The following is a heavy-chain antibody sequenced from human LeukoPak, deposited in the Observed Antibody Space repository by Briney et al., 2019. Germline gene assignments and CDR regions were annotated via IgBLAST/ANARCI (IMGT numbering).Heavy chain of an antibody. Sequence: SETLSLTCTVSGGSISSYYWSWIRQPPGKGLEWIGYIYYSGSTNYNPSLKSRVTISVDTSKNQFSLKLSSVTAADTAVYYCAKDYRSRDFWSGYSYNWFDPWGQGTLVTVSS. CDR2: IYYSGST. V-gene: IGHV4-59*01. J-gene: IGHJ5*02. CDR1: GGSISSYY. D-gene: IGHD3-3*01. CDR3: AKDYRSRDFWSGYSYNWFDP.